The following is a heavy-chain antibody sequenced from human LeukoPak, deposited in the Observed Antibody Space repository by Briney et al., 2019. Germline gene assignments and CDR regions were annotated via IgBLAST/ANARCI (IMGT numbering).Heavy chain of an antibody. CDR1: GGSITSTNYF. CDR3: AGRPPSYTTSWYN. V-gene: IGHV4-39*01. J-gene: IGHJ4*02. Sequence: SETLSLTCTVSGGSITSTNYFWGWIRQPPGKGLEWIGSMYYSGSTYYNPPLKSRVTISADTTKSQFSLKLTSVTAADTAVYYCAGRPPSYTTSWYNWGQGTLVTVSS. D-gene: IGHD6-13*01. CDR2: MYYSGST.